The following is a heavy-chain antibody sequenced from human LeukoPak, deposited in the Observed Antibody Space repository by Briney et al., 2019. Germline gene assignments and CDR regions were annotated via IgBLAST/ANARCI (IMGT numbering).Heavy chain of an antibody. CDR2: IYHSGST. J-gene: IGHJ4*02. V-gene: IGHV4-30-2*01. CDR3: ARGRVWFGERGYYFDY. D-gene: IGHD3-10*01. CDR1: GGSISSGGYS. Sequence: SSETLSLTCAGSGGSISSGGYSWSWIRQPPGKGLEWIGYIYHSGSTYYNPSLKSRVTISVDRSKNQFSLKLSSVTAADTAVYYCARGRVWFGERGYYFDYWGQGTLVTVSS.